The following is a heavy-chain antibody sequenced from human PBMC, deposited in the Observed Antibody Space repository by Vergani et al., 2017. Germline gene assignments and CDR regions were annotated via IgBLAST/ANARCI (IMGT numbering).Heavy chain of an antibody. CDR1: GFTFSSYA. CDR2: ISYDGSNK. D-gene: IGHD5-18*01. Sequence: QVQLVESGGGVVQPGGSLRLSCAASGFTFSSYAMHLVRQAPGQGLEWVAVISYDGSNKYYADSVKGRFTISRDNSKNTLYLQMNSLRAEDTAVYYCARDTWIQLWPGDYYYYYYMDVWGKGTTVTVSS. V-gene: IGHV3-30-3*01. J-gene: IGHJ6*03. CDR3: ARDTWIQLWPGDYYYYYYMDV.